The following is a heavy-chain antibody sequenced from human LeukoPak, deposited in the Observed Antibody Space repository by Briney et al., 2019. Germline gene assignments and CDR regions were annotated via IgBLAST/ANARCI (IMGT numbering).Heavy chain of an antibody. CDR2: ISYDGRNK. J-gene: IGHJ4*02. CDR1: GFTFSSYG. V-gene: IGHV3-30*18. D-gene: IGHD5-18*01. CDR3: AKSQGYSQGFDY. Sequence: GGSLRLSCAASGFTFSSYGMHWVRQAPGKGLEWVAVISYDGRNKYYADSVKGRFTISRDNSKNTLYLQMNNLRTEDTAVYYCAKSQGYSQGFDYWGQGTLVTVSS.